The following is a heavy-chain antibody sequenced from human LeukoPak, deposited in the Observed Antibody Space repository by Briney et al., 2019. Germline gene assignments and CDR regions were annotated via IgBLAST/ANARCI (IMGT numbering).Heavy chain of an antibody. CDR1: GCSFDDYG. CDR3: ARDLRVVITGSFDS. CDR2: INWNGDST. J-gene: IGHJ4*02. Sequence: GGSLRLSCAASGCSFDDYGLTWGRQAPGKGLEWVSGINWNGDSTDYADSVKGRFTISRDNAKNSLYLQMNSLRAEDTALYYCARDLRVVITGSFDSWGQGTLVTVSS. D-gene: IGHD3-22*01. V-gene: IGHV3-20*04.